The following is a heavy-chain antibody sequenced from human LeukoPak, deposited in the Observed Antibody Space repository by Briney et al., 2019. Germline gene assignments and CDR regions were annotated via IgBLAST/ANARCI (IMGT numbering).Heavy chain of an antibody. CDR2: ISGSSGII. Sequence: GGSLRLSCAASGFTFNTYTMNWVRQAPGKGLEWVSYISGSSGIIDYADSVKGRFTISRDNSKNTLFLEMNSLRAEDTAVYYCAKEYSVRNQFDYWGQGTLVAVSS. D-gene: IGHD1-14*01. CDR3: AKEYSVRNQFDY. V-gene: IGHV3-23*01. CDR1: GFTFNTYT. J-gene: IGHJ4*02.